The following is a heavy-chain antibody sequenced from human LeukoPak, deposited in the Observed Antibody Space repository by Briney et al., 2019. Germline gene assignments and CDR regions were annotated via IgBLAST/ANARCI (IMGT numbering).Heavy chain of an antibody. CDR3: ARGLRDEDRHYNYYYMDV. J-gene: IGHJ6*03. Sequence: SETLSLTCTASGASISGYYWSWIRQPPGKELEWIGYFYTSGSAHYNPSLRSRVTMSVDTSKNQFSLKLSSVAAADTAVYYCARGLRDEDRHYNYYYMDVWGKGTTVTVSS. CDR1: GASISGYY. D-gene: IGHD2-21*01. CDR2: FYTSGSA. V-gene: IGHV4-4*09.